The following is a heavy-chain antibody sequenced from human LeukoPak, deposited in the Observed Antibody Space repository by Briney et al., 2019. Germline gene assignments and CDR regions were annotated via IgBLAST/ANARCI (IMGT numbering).Heavy chain of an antibody. CDR1: GFTFSNYG. D-gene: IGHD5-12*01. CDR2: ICYDGRNK. V-gene: IGHV3-33*01. J-gene: IGHJ4*02. CDR3: AREMGLNIVATFGY. Sequence: PGGSLRLSCAASGFTFSNYGMHWVRQAPGKGLEWVALICYDGRNKYYADSVQGRFIISRDNSKNTLYLQMNSLRAEDTAVYYCAREMGLNIVATFGYWGQGTPVTVSS.